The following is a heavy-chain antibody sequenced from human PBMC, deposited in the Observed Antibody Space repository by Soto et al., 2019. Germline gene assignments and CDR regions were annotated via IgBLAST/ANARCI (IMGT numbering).Heavy chain of an antibody. Sequence: SETLSLTCAVSGGSISSSNWWSWVRQPPGKGLEWIGEIYHSGSTNYNPSLKSRVTISVDKSKNQFSLKLSSVTAADTAVYYCARAQYYYDSSGPFDYWGQGTPVTVSS. V-gene: IGHV4-4*02. CDR3: ARAQYYYDSSGPFDY. D-gene: IGHD3-22*01. CDR1: GGSISSSNW. CDR2: IYHSGST. J-gene: IGHJ4*02.